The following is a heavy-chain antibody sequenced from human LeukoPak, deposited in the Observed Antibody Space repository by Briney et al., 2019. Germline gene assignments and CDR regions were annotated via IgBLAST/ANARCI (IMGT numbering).Heavy chain of an antibody. V-gene: IGHV1-18*01. CDR2: ISAYNGNT. CDR1: GYTFTSYG. Sequence: GASVKVSCKASGYTFTSYGISWVRQAPGQGLEWMGWISAYNGNTNYAQKFQGRVTMTRDTSTNTVYMELSSLRSEDTAVYYCARSYSYGSSLDYWGQGTLVTVSS. D-gene: IGHD5-18*01. CDR3: ARSYSYGSSLDY. J-gene: IGHJ4*02.